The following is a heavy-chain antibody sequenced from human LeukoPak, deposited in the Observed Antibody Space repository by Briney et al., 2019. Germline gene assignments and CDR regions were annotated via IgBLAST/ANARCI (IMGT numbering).Heavy chain of an antibody. J-gene: IGHJ4*02. V-gene: IGHV4-59*01. Sequence: SETLSHTRTVSGVSISSGYWSWIRQPPGKGLEWIGYIYYSGSTNYNPSLESRVSMSLDTSKTQFSLNLRSVTAADTAVYYCARYVRNSGTFYLDYWGQGTLVTVSS. D-gene: IGHD1-26*01. CDR2: IYYSGST. CDR1: GVSISSGY. CDR3: ARYVRNSGTFYLDY.